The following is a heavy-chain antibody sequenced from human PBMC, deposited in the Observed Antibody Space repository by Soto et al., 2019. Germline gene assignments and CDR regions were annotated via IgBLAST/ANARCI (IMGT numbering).Heavy chain of an antibody. CDR1: RVSVSSGDYN. CDR2: ISNSGIA. D-gene: IGHD3-3*01. J-gene: IGHJ3*02. CDR3: ARDRPILAGGGAFDI. Sequence: QVQLQESGRGLVEPSQTLSLTCTVSRVSVSSGDYNWGWVRQSPGKGLEWLGYISNSGIADYSPSLKSRLTISLDTSKNQFSLKLKSVTAADTAVYFCARDRPILAGGGAFDIWGQGTVVTVSP. V-gene: IGHV4-30-4*08.